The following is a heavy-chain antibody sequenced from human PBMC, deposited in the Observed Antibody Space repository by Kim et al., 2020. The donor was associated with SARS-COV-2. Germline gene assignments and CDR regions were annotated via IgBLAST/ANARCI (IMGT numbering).Heavy chain of an antibody. CDR3: AKDRGSSSRRYYFDY. Sequence: GGSLRLSCAASGFTFSSYAMSWVRQAPGKGLEWVSAISGSGGSTYYADSVKGRFTISRDNSKNTLYLQMNSLRAEDTAVYYCAKDRGSSSRRYYFDYWGQGTLVTVSS. CDR1: GFTFSSYA. V-gene: IGHV3-23*01. CDR2: ISGSGGST. D-gene: IGHD6-6*01. J-gene: IGHJ4*02.